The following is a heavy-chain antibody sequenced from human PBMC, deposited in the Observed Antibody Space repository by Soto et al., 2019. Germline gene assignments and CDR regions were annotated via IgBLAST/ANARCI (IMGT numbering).Heavy chain of an antibody. Sequence: SETLSLTCTVSGDSLSGGDYYWSWIRQPPGKGLEWIGDIYYTGFTFYNPSLKSRLTISLDSSKNQFSLRLNSVTAADTAVYFCARAYRINGWSDYFFDYWGQGTLVTSPQ. V-gene: IGHV4-30-4*08. CDR2: IYYTGFT. D-gene: IGHD6-19*01. CDR3: ARAYRINGWSDYFFDY. J-gene: IGHJ4*02. CDR1: GDSLSGGDYY.